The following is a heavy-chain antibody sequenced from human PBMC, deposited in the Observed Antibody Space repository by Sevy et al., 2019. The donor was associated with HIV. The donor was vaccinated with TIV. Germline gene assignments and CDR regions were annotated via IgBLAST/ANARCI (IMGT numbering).Heavy chain of an antibody. D-gene: IGHD2-15*01. Sequence: GGSLRLSCAPSGFTFSTYVMNWVRQAPGKGLEWVSSIGGSGRYTYYADSVEGRFTISRDNSKNMLYLQMNSLRVADTAVYYCAKGYCSGGTSPRDYYYYGMDVWAKGPRSPSP. CDR3: AKGYCSGGTSPRDYYYYGMDV. J-gene: IGHJ6*02. CDR1: GFTFSTYV. CDR2: IGGSGRYT. V-gene: IGHV3-23*01.